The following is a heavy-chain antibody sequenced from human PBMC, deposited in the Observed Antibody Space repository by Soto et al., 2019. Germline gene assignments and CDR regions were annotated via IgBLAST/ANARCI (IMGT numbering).Heavy chain of an antibody. CDR1: GGSFSGYY. V-gene: IGHV4-34*01. CDR3: ARGSGPTTIYYGMDV. Sequence: SETLSLTCAVYGGSFSGYYWSWIRQPPGKGLEWIGEINHSGSTNYNPSLKSRVTISVDTSKNQFSLKLSSVTAADTAVYYCARGSGPTTIYYGMDVWGQGTTVTVSS. CDR2: INHSGST. J-gene: IGHJ6*02. D-gene: IGHD4-4*01.